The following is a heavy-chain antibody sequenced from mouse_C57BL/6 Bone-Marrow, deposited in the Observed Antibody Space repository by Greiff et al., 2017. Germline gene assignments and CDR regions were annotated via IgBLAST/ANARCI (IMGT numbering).Heavy chain of an antibody. V-gene: IGHV1-64*01. D-gene: IGHD1-1*01. CDR3: ASLLLQGMDD. CDR2: IHPNSGST. J-gene: IGHJ4*01. CDR1: GYTFTSYW. Sequence: VQLQQPGAELVKPGASVKLSCKASGYTFTSYWMHWVKQRPGQGLEWIGMIHPNSGSTNYNEKFKSKATLTVDKSCSTAYMQLSSLTSEDSAVYYCASLLLQGMDDWGQGTSVTVSS.